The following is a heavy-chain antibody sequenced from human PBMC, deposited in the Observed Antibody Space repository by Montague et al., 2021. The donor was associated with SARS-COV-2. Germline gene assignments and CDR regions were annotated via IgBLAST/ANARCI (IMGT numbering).Heavy chain of an antibody. D-gene: IGHD5-12*01. Sequence: SETLSLTCTVSGGSISSSSYYWGWLRQPPGKGLEWIGSIYYSRGTYYNPSLKSRVTISVDTSKNQCSLKLSSVTAADTAVYYCARGGYSGYWDYWGQGTLVTVSS. CDR2: IYYSRGT. CDR1: GGSISSSSYY. CDR3: ARGGYSGYWDY. J-gene: IGHJ4*02. V-gene: IGHV4-39*07.